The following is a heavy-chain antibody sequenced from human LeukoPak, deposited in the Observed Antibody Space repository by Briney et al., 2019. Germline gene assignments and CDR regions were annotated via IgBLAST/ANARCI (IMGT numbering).Heavy chain of an antibody. Sequence: GGSLRLSSAASGFTLYNHCMTWVRQAPGKGGEWGANINEDGSEQNYLDSVKGRFTISRGSATNSQHPQMNSLRGEDTAVYYCARDRFVSYAWGQGTLVTVSS. J-gene: IGHJ5*02. CDR3: ARDRFVSYA. V-gene: IGHV3-7*01. CDR2: INEDGSEQ. CDR1: GFTLYNHC. D-gene: IGHD5-18*01.